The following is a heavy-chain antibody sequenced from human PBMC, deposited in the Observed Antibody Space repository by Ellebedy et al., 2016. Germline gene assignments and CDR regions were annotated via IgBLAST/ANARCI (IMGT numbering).Heavy chain of an antibody. CDR1: GGSFSDYY. Sequence: SETLSLTXDVYGGSFSDYYWSWIRQPPGKGLEWIGEINHRGSINYNPSLKSRVTISVDTSKNQFSLKLSSVTAADTAVYYCARVQLWAPFDYWGQGTLVTVSS. CDR3: ARVQLWAPFDY. V-gene: IGHV4-34*01. J-gene: IGHJ4*02. CDR2: INHRGSI. D-gene: IGHD5-18*01.